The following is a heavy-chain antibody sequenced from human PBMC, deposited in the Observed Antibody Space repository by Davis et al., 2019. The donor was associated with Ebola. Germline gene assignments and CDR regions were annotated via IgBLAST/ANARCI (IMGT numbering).Heavy chain of an antibody. D-gene: IGHD2-15*01. V-gene: IGHV3-48*02. J-gene: IGHJ6*04. CDR2: ISSGSSTI. CDR3: ACYWNGMDV. Sequence: GESLKISCAASGFTFSSYSMNWVRQAPGKGLEWVSYISSGSSTIYYADSVKGRFTISRDNAKNSLYLQMNSLRDEDTAVYYCACYWNGMDVWGKGTTVTVSS. CDR1: GFTFSSYS.